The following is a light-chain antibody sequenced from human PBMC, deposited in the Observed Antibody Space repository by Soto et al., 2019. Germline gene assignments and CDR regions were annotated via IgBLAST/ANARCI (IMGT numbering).Light chain of an antibody. CDR3: QQYGSSRWT. CDR2: AAS. V-gene: IGKV3-20*01. J-gene: IGKJ1*01. Sequence: EVVLTQSPGTLSLSPGERTTLSCRASQRISSSYLAWYQQKPGQAPRLLIYAASSRATGIPDRFSGSGSGTDFTLTISGLESEDFAVYYCQQYGSSRWTFGQGTKVEI. CDR1: QRISSSY.